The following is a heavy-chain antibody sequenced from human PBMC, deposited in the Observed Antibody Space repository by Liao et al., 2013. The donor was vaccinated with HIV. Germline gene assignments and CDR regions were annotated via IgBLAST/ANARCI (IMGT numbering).Heavy chain of an antibody. CDR1: GGSISSGSHY. CDR3: ARGGYGYINY. D-gene: IGHD5-18*01. J-gene: IGHJ4*02. CDR2: IYTRGSI. V-gene: IGHV4-61*02. Sequence: QVQLQESGPGLVEPSQTLSLTCTVSGGSISSGSHYWSWIRQPAGKGLEWIGRIYTRGSINYNPSLKSRVTISVDTSKNQFSLRLSSVTAADTAVYYCARGGYGYINYWGQGTLVTVSS.